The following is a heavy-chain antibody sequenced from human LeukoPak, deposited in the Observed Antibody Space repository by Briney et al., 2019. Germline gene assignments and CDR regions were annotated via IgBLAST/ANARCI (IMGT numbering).Heavy chain of an antibody. CDR2: IYYSGST. V-gene: IGHV4-39*07. D-gene: IGHD6-13*01. CDR3: ASLPPPGIAAAGTYSSGGPREN. Sequence: PPETLSLTCTVSGVSISSSSYYWGWIRQPPGKGLEWIGRIYYSGSTYSNPSLKSRVTISVDTSKNQFSLKLSSVTAADTAVYYCASLPPPGIAAAGTYSSGGPRENWGQGTLVTVSS. J-gene: IGHJ4*02. CDR1: GVSISSSSYY.